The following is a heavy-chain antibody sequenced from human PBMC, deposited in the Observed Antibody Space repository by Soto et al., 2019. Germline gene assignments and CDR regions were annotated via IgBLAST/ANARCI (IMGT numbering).Heavy chain of an antibody. CDR1: GFTFGSYG. V-gene: IGHV3-33*01. CDR3: AREVHTTMAPSFEY. D-gene: IGHD5-18*01. Sequence: LRLSCVASGFTFGSYGMHWVRQAPGKGLEWVAVIWYDGNNKNYADSVKGRFTISRDNSKNTLYLQINSPRAEDTAVYYCAREVHTTMAPSFEYWGQGTPVTVSS. CDR2: IWYDGNNK. J-gene: IGHJ4*02.